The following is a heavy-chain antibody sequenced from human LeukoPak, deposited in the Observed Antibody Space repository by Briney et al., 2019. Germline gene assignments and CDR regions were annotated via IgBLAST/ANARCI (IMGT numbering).Heavy chain of an antibody. CDR1: GGTFSSYA. D-gene: IGHD2-21*01. Sequence: SVKVSCTASGGTFSSYAISWVRQAPGQGLEWMGGIIPIFGTANYAQKFQGRVTITADESTSTAYMELSSLRSEDTAVYYCATGAAIRSYYYGMDVWGQGTTVTVSS. CDR3: ATGAAIRSYYYGMDV. V-gene: IGHV1-69*13. J-gene: IGHJ6*02. CDR2: IIPIFGTA.